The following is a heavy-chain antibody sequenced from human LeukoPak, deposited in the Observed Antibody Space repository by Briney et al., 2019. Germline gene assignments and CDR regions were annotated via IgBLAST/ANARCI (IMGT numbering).Heavy chain of an antibody. CDR2: IKKDGTEK. Sequence: GGSLRLSCAASGFMFSSYWMSWVRQAPGKGLEWVANIKKDGTEKKYVDSVKGRFTISRDNAKNSLHLQMSSLRAEDTAVYYCAREGGSGWYSGWFDPWGQGTLVTVSS. CDR1: GFMFSSYW. D-gene: IGHD6-19*01. J-gene: IGHJ5*02. CDR3: AREGGSGWYSGWFDP. V-gene: IGHV3-7*01.